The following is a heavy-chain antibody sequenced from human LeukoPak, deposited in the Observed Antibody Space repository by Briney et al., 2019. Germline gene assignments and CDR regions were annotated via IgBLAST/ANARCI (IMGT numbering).Heavy chain of an antibody. Sequence: SETLSLTCTVSGGSISSYYWSWIRQPPGKGLEWIGYIYYSESTNYNPSLKSRVTISVDTSKNQFSLRLSSVTAADTAVYYCARVGLYDILTGYYRPYYMDVWGKGTTVTISS. CDR3: ARVGLYDILTGYYRPYYMDV. J-gene: IGHJ6*03. V-gene: IGHV4-59*01. D-gene: IGHD3-9*01. CDR1: GGSISSYY. CDR2: IYYSEST.